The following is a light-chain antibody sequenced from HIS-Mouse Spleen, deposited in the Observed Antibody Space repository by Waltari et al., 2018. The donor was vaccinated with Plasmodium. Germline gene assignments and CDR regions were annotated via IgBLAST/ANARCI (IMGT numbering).Light chain of an antibody. CDR3: QQYDNPIFT. CDR2: AAS. Sequence: DIQLTQSPSFLSASVGDRVTITCRASQGISSYLAWYQQKPGKAPKLLIYAASTLQSGVPSRFSGSGSGTEFTLTISSLQPEDFATYYCQQYDNPIFTFGPGTKVDIK. J-gene: IGKJ3*01. V-gene: IGKV1-9*01. CDR1: QGISSY.